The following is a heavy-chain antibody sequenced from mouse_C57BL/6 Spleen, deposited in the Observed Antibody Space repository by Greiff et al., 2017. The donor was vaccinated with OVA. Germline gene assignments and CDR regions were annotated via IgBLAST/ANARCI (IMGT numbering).Heavy chain of an antibody. Sequence: VQGVESGPGLVQPSQSLSITCTVSGFSLTSYGVHWVRQSPGKGLVWLGVIWSGGSTDYNAAFISRLSISKDNSKSQVFFKMNSLQADDTAIYYCARVYYGYDGSYFDYWGQGTTLTVSS. CDR1: GFSLTSYG. V-gene: IGHV2-2*01. CDR3: ARVYYGYDGSYFDY. J-gene: IGHJ2*01. D-gene: IGHD2-2*01. CDR2: IWSGGST.